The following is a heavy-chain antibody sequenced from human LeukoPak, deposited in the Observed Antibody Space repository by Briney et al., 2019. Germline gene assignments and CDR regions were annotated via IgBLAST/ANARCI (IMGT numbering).Heavy chain of an antibody. J-gene: IGHJ5*02. D-gene: IGHD2-2*02. CDR2: MNPNSGNT. CDR3: ARGDIVVLPAGIPHNWFDP. Sequence: ASVKVSCKASGYTFTSYDINWVRQATGQGLEWMGWMNPNSGNTGYAQKFQGRVTITRNISISTAYMELSSLRSEDTAVYYCARGDIVVLPAGIPHNWFDPWGQGTLVTVSS. CDR1: GYTFTSYD. V-gene: IGHV1-8*03.